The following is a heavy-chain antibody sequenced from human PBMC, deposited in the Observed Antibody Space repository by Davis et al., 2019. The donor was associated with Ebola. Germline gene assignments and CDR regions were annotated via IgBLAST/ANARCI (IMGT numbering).Heavy chain of an antibody. CDR3: VKEEYRSSSPYFDH. Sequence: GESLKISCAASGFTFSNYWMHWVRQAPGKGLVWLSRINSDGSTTGYADSAKGRFTISRDNAKNTLYLQMNSLRVEDTALYYCVKEEYRSSSPYFDHWGQGTLVTVSS. CDR1: GFTFSNYW. V-gene: IGHV3-74*01. D-gene: IGHD6-6*01. J-gene: IGHJ4*02. CDR2: INSDGSTT.